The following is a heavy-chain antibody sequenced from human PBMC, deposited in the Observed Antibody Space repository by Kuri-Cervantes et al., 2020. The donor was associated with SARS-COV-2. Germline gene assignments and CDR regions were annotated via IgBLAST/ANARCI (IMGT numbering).Heavy chain of an antibody. CDR2: ISSSSSTI. CDR3: ARVAGEGPIYYYYMDV. V-gene: IGHV3-48*01. Sequence: ETLSLTCAASGFTFSSYWMSWVRQAPGKGLEWVSYISSSSSTIYYADSVKGRFTISRDNAKNSLYLQMNSLRGDDTAVYYCARVAGEGPIYYYYMDVWDKGTTVTVSS. CDR1: GFTFSSYW. D-gene: IGHD2-21*01. J-gene: IGHJ6*03.